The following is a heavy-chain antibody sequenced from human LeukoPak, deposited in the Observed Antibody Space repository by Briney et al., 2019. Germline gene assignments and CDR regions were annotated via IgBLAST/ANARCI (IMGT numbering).Heavy chain of an antibody. V-gene: IGHV3-23*01. CDR2: ISGSGGST. D-gene: IGHD6-19*01. CDR1: GFPFSSHG. CDR3: AEGPIAVAPDY. J-gene: IGHJ4*02. Sequence: GGSLRLSCAGSGFPFSSHGMSWVRQAPGKGLEWVSAISGSGGSTYYTDSVKGRFTISRDNSKNTLYLQMNSLRAEDTAVYYCAEGPIAVAPDYWGQGTLVTVSS.